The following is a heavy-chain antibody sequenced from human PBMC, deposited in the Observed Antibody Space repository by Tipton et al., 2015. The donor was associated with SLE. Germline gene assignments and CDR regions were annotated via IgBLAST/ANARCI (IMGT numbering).Heavy chain of an antibody. D-gene: IGHD3-22*01. Sequence: SLRLSCAASGFTFDDYAMHWVRQAPGKGLEWVSGISWNSGSIGYADSVKGRFTISRDNAKNSLYLQMNSLRAEDTALYYCAKSGDYYDSSGYFDYWGQGTLVTVSS. CDR3: AKSGDYYDSSGYFDY. V-gene: IGHV3-9*01. J-gene: IGHJ4*02. CDR2: ISWNSGSI. CDR1: GFTFDDYA.